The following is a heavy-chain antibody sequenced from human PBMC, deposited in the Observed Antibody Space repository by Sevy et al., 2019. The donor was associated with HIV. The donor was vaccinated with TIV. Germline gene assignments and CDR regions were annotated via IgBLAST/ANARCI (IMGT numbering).Heavy chain of an antibody. CDR2: IIPIFGTA. CDR3: ARAPPSGIAAAGPYYYYYGMDV. CDR1: GGTFSSYA. V-gene: IGHV1-69*13. J-gene: IGHJ6*02. Sequence: ASVKVSCKASGGTFSSYAISWVRQAPGQGLEWMGGIIPIFGTANYAQKFQGRVTITADEFTSTAYMELSSLRSEDTAVYDCARAPPSGIAAAGPYYYYYGMDVWGQGTTVTVSS. D-gene: IGHD6-13*01.